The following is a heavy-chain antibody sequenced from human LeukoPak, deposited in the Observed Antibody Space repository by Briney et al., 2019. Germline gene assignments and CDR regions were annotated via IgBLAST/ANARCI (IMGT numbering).Heavy chain of an antibody. CDR1: GYTFTSYD. CDR2: MNPNSGNT. D-gene: IGHD2-2*01. CDR3: ARGPSYCSSTSCYRNWFDP. V-gene: IGHV1-8*03. Sequence: ASVKVSCKASGYTFTSYDINWVRQATGQGLEWMGWMNPNSGNTGYAQKFQGRVTITRSTSISTAYMELSSLRSEDTAVYYCARGPSYCSSTSCYRNWFDPWGQGTLVTVSS. J-gene: IGHJ5*02.